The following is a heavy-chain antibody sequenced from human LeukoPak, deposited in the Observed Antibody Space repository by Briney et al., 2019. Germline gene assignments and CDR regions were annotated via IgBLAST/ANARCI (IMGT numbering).Heavy chain of an antibody. CDR2: IIPIFGTA. CDR3: ARSDDYDSSGYPFDY. Sequence: SVKVSCKASGGTFSSYAISWVRQAPGQGLEWMGRIIPIFGTANYAQKFQGRVTITTDESTSTAYMELSSLKSEDTAVYYCARSDDYDSSGYPFDYWGQGTLVTVSS. V-gene: IGHV1-69*05. D-gene: IGHD3-22*01. J-gene: IGHJ4*02. CDR1: GGTFSSYA.